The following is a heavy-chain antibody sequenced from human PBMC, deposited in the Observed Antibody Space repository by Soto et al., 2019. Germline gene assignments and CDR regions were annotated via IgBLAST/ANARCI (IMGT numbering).Heavy chain of an antibody. CDR1: GFTFDDYA. J-gene: IGHJ4*02. Sequence: EVQLVESGGGLVQPGRSLRLSCAASGFTFDDYAMHWVRQAPGKGLEWVSGISWNSGSIGYADSVKGRFTISRDNAKNSLYLQMNSLRAEDTALYYCAQDMGDSSGSPEFDYWGQGTLVTVSS. D-gene: IGHD6-19*01. CDR3: AQDMGDSSGSPEFDY. CDR2: ISWNSGSI. V-gene: IGHV3-9*01.